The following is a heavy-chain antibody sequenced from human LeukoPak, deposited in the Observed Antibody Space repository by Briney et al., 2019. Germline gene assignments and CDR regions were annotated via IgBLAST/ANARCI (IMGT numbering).Heavy chain of an antibody. J-gene: IGHJ5*02. CDR3: ARLGQFFWFDP. D-gene: IGHD3-3*01. Sequence: SKTLSLTCAVYGGSFSSYYWGWIRQPPGKGLEWIGSIYYSGSTYYNPSLKSRVTISVDTSKNQFSLKLSSVTAADTAVYYCARLGQFFWFDPWGQGTLVTVSS. CDR2: IYYSGST. CDR1: GGSFSSYY. V-gene: IGHV4-39*01.